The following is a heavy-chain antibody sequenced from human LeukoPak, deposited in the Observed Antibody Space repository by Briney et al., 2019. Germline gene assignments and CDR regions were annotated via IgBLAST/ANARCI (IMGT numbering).Heavy chain of an antibody. V-gene: IGHV4-39*02. CDR1: GGSISSSSYY. CDR3: AREVVIQRNWFDP. CDR2: IYYSGST. D-gene: IGHD3-22*01. J-gene: IGHJ5*02. Sequence: SETLSLTCTVSGGSISSSSYYWGWIRQPPGKGLEWIGSIYYSGSTYYNPSLKSRVTISVDTSKNQFSLKLSSVTAADTAVYYCAREVVIQRNWFDPWGQGTLVTVSS.